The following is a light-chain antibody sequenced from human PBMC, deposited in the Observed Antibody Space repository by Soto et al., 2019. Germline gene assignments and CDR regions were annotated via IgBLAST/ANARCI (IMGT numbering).Light chain of an antibody. J-gene: IGLJ1*01. Sequence: QSALAQPSSVSVSPGQSITISCTGTSSDVGAYNFVSWHQQHPGKAPKLMIYNVYDRPSGISYCFSGSKSGNTASLTISGLQGEDEADYYCSAYTVSRTYVFGTGTKVTVL. CDR2: NVY. CDR1: SSDVGAYNF. V-gene: IGLV2-14*03. CDR3: SAYTVSRTYV.